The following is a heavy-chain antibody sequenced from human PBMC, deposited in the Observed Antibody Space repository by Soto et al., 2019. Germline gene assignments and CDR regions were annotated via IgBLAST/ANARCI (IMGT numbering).Heavy chain of an antibody. V-gene: IGHV3-23*01. CDR1: GFTFSSYA. CDR3: AKAFRGSAIPMVLELKHDRFDP. J-gene: IGHJ5*02. CDR2: ISGSGGST. Sequence: GGSLRLSCAASGFTFSSYAMSWVRQAPGKGLEWVSAISGSGGSTYYADSVKGRFTISRDNSKNTLYLQMNSLTAEDTAVYYCAKAFRGSAIPMVLELKHDRFDPWGQGTPVTVYS. D-gene: IGHD3-10*01.